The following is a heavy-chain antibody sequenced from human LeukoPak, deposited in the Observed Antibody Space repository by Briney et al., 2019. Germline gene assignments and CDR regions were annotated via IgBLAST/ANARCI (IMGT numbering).Heavy chain of an antibody. V-gene: IGHV3-23*01. CDR2: ISGSGGST. D-gene: IGHD2-21*02. J-gene: IGHJ3*02. Sequence: GGSLRLSCAASGFTFSSYAMSWVRQAPGKGLEWVSAISGSGGSTYYADSVKGRFTISGDNSKNTLYLQMNSLRAEDTAVYYCAKGRHIVVVTAIRPDAFDIWGQGTMVTVSS. CDR3: AKGRHIVVVTAIRPDAFDI. CDR1: GFTFSSYA.